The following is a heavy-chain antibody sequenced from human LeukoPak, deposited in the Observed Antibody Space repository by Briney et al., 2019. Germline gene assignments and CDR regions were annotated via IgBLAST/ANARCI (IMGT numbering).Heavy chain of an antibody. CDR1: GYTFTTYG. D-gene: IGHD3-3*01. Sequence: ASVKVSCKASGYTFTTYGITWVRQAPGQGLEWMGWISGKNGNTKYAQKFQGRVTMTTDTSTSTAHMELMSLRSDDTAVYYCARDRDYEFWIGLLGYYMDVWGKGTTVTVSS. V-gene: IGHV1-18*01. CDR2: ISGKNGNT. J-gene: IGHJ6*03. CDR3: ARDRDYEFWIGLLGYYMDV.